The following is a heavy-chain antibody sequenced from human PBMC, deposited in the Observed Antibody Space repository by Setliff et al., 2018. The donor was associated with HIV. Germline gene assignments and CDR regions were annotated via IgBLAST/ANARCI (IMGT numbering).Heavy chain of an antibody. CDR2: IRSKTYGGTT. CDR3: MSTGEGVDH. D-gene: IGHD3-10*01. J-gene: IGHJ4*02. CDR1: GFIFGDNA. Sequence: PGGSLRLSCTASGFIFGDNAMSWVRQAPGKGLEWVGFIRSKTYGGTTKYAASVKGRFTISRDDSKSIAYLQMNSLKIEDTAVYYCMSTGEGVDHWGQGTLVTVSS. V-gene: IGHV3-49*04.